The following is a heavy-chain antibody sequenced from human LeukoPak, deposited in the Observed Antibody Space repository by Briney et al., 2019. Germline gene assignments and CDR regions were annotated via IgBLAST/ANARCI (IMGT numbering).Heavy chain of an antibody. Sequence: PGGSLRHSCAASGFTFSNYWRHWVRQVPGKGLVWVSRINTDGSGTTYADSVKGRFTISRDNAKNTLFMQMNSLRAGDTAVYYCARAEDDYGGIIFDYWGRGTLVTVSS. V-gene: IGHV3-74*01. J-gene: IGHJ4*02. CDR1: GFTFSNYW. CDR2: INTDGSGT. CDR3: ARAEDDYGGIIFDY. D-gene: IGHD4-23*01.